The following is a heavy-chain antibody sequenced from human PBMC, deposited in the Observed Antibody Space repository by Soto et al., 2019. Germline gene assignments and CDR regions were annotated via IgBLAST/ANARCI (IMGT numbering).Heavy chain of an antibody. Sequence: SETLSLTCTVSGGSISSYYWSCIRQPAGKGLEWIGYIYHSGSTYYNPSLKSRVTISVDRSKNQFSLKLSSVTAADTAVYYCAAAQLYGSGSYYPAFDYWGQGTLVTVSS. CDR2: IYHSGST. J-gene: IGHJ4*02. D-gene: IGHD3-10*01. CDR1: GGSISSYY. CDR3: AAAQLYGSGSYYPAFDY. V-gene: IGHV4-59*04.